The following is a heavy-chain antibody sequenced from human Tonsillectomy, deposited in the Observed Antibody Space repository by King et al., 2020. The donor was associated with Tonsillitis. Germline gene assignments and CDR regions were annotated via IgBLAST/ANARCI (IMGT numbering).Heavy chain of an antibody. J-gene: IGHJ5*02. CDR3: ARGLFLSALGYSSYDSSRGLWFDP. CDR2: INDSGSS. V-gene: IGHV4-34*01. CDR1: GASFSDYY. Sequence: VQLQQWGAGLLRPSETLSLTCGVYGASFSDYYWSWIRQTPGKGLEWIGEINDSGSSNYNPSLQSRVTMSVDTSKNQFSLNLRSVTAADTAVYYCARGLFLSALGYSSYDSSRGLWFDPWGQGTLVTVSS. D-gene: IGHD5-12*01.